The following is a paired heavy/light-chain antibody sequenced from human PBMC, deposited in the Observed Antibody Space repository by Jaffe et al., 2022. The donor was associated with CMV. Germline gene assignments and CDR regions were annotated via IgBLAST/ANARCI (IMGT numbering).Light chain of an antibody. CDR1: ALAQEY. J-gene: IGLJ2*01. Sequence: SYELTQPPSVSVSPGQAARITCSGDALAQEYAYWYHQKPGQAPVLMIYKDSERPSGITERFSGSKSGTTVTLTISGVQAEDEADYYCQSADSSGTVVFGGGTKLTVL. CDR3: QSADSSGTVV. V-gene: IGLV3-25*03. CDR2: KDS.
Heavy chain of an antibody. J-gene: IGHJ5*01. CDR3: ARVRSTSWHNWFDS. CDR1: GDSIRSYF. Sequence: QVQLQESGPGLVKPSETLSLTCTVSGDSIRSYFWSWIRQSPGKGLEWIGFIYYGGSTGYNPSLKSRVTMSLDTAKNQCSLKLSSVTAADTAVYYCARVRSTSWHNWFDSWGQGTLVTVSS. CDR2: IYYGGST. D-gene: IGHD1-26*01. V-gene: IGHV4-59*01.